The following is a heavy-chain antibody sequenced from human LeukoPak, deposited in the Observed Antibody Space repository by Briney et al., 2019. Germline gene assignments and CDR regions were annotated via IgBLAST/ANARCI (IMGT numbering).Heavy chain of an antibody. D-gene: IGHD1-26*01. CDR3: ARGKVGAPVDY. J-gene: IGHJ4*02. Sequence: ASVKVSCKASGGTFSSYAISWVRQAPGQGLEWMGGIIPIFGTANYAQKLQGRVTITADESTSTAYMELSSLGSEDTAVYYCARGKVGAPVDYWGQGTLVTVSS. CDR1: GGTFSSYA. CDR2: IIPIFGTA. V-gene: IGHV1-69*01.